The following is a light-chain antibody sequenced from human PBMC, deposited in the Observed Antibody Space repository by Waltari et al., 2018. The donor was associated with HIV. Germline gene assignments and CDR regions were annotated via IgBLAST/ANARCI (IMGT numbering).Light chain of an antibody. V-gene: IGLV2-23*02. CDR2: EVT. CDR3: CSHAGSSTWV. J-gene: IGLJ3*02. CDR1: SSDVASYNL. Sequence: QSALTQPASVSGSPGQSITISCTGTSSDVASYNLVSWYQQHPGKAPKLMIYEVTKRPSGVSNRFSGSKSGNTASLTISGLQAEDEADYYCCSHAGSSTWVFGGGTKLTVL.